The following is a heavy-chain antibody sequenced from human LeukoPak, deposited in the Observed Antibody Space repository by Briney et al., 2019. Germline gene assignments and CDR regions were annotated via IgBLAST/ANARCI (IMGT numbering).Heavy chain of an antibody. J-gene: IGHJ6*02. CDR1: GFTFSSYS. CDR2: ISSSSSYI. V-gene: IGHV3-21*01. CDR3: ARDLGPTNGDCGWLDV. Sequence: GGSLRLSCAASGFTFSSYSMNWVRQAPGKGLEWVSSISSSSSYIYYADSMKGRFTISRDNAKNSLYLQMNSLRAEDTAVYYCARDLGPTNGDCGWLDVWGQGTTVTVSS. D-gene: IGHD2-21*02.